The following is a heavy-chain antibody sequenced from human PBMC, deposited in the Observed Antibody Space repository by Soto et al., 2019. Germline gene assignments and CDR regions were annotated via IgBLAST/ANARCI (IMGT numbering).Heavy chain of an antibody. CDR2: INSDGTTT. CDR1: GFPFGSYW. V-gene: IGHV3-74*01. CDR3: ARGVRNYYGADV. J-gene: IGHJ6*02. Sequence: SLRLSCSASGFPFGSYWIHWVRQVPGQGLVWVSHINSDGTTTNYAGSVTGRFTISRDNAKNTVYLQMNSLRAEDTAVYFCARGVRNYYGADVWGQGTTVTVSS.